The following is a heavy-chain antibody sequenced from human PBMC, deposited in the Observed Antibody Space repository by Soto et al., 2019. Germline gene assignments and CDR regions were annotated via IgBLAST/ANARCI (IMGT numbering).Heavy chain of an antibody. CDR1: GFTFSNYG. D-gene: IGHD6-6*01. Sequence: QVQLVGSGGGVVQPGTSLRLSCAASGFTFSNYGMHWVRQAPGKGLEWVAVISYDGSDKYYADSVKGRFTISRDNSKNTLYLQMTSLRAEDTAVYYCAKDPRYSSSSRGAWFDSWGQGILVTVSS. CDR3: AKDPRYSSSSRGAWFDS. CDR2: ISYDGSDK. V-gene: IGHV3-30*18. J-gene: IGHJ5*01.